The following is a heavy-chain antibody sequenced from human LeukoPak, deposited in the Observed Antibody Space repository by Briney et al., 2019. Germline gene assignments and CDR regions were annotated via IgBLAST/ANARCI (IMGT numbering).Heavy chain of an antibody. Sequence: GASVKVSCKASGGTFSSYAISRVRQAPGQGLEWMGRIIPIFGIANYAQKFQGRVTITADKSTSTAYMELSGLRSEDTAVYYCAGSEDATWFDPWGQGTLVTVSS. V-gene: IGHV1-69*04. CDR3: AGSEDATWFDP. D-gene: IGHD3-10*01. J-gene: IGHJ5*02. CDR1: GGTFSSYA. CDR2: IIPIFGIA.